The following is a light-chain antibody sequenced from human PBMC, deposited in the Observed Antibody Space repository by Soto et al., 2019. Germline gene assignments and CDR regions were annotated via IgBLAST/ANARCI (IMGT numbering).Light chain of an antibody. CDR2: DAS. V-gene: IGKV3-20*01. CDR1: QSVYSSH. J-gene: IGKJ3*01. CDR3: QQYHSAPFT. Sequence: EIVLTQSPGTLSLSPGERATLSCRASQSVYSSHLAWYRQKPGQVPRLLIYDASSRATGIPDRFSGSGSGTDFTLTIGRLEPEDFAVYYCQQYHSAPFTFGPGTKVDIK.